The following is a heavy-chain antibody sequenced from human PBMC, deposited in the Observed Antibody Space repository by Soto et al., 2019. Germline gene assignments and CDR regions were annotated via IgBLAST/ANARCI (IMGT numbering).Heavy chain of an antibody. Sequence: PGGSLRLSCAASGFTFSSYAMSWVRQAPGKGLEWVSVIYSGGNSYYAVSVQGRFTISRDNSKNTVYLQMSSLRGEDTAIYYCARLGPYGSETYSFRYNWFDPWGQGT. D-gene: IGHD3-10*01. CDR1: GFTFSSYA. CDR3: ARLGPYGSETYSFRYNWFDP. CDR2: IYSGGNS. V-gene: IGHV3-23*03. J-gene: IGHJ5*02.